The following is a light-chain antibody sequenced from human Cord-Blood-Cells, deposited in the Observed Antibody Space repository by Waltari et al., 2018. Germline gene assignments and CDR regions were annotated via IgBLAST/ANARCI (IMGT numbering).Light chain of an antibody. J-gene: IGLJ3*02. CDR3: QSADSSGTWV. CDR2: KDS. CDR1: ALPKQY. V-gene: IGLV3-25*03. Sequence: SYELTQPPSVSVSLGQTARITCPGDALPKQYAYWYQQKPGQAPVLVIYKDSERPSGIPERFSGSSSGTTVTLTISGVQAEDEADYYCQSADSSGTWVFGGGTKLTVL.